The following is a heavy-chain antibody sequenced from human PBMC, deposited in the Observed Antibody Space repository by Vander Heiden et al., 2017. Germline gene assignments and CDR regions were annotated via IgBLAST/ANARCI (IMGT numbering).Heavy chain of an antibody. D-gene: IGHD3-3*01. CDR2: ISWNSGSI. V-gene: IGHV3-9*01. Sequence: EVQLVESGGGLVQPGRSLRLSCAASGFTFDDYAMHGVRQAPGKGLEWVSGISWNSGSIGYADSVKGRFTISRDNAKNSLYLQMNSLRAEDTALYYCAVHLRGRFLEWSQKNYGMDVWGQGTTVTVSS. CDR3: AVHLRGRFLEWSQKNYGMDV. CDR1: GFTFDDYA. J-gene: IGHJ6*02.